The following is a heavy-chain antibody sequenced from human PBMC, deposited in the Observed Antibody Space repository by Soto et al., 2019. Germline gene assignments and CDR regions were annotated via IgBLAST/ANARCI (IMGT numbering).Heavy chain of an antibody. J-gene: IGHJ4*02. V-gene: IGHV3-30-3*01. D-gene: IGHD4-17*01. CDR2: ISYDGSNK. CDR1: GFTFSSYA. CDR3: ARGTGYGDYVGFYFDY. Sequence: PGGSLRLSCAASGFTFSSYAMHWVRQAPGKGLEWVAVISYDGSNKYYADSVKGRFTISRDNSKNTLYLQMNSLRAEDTAVYYCARGTGYGDYVGFYFDYWGQGTLVTVSS.